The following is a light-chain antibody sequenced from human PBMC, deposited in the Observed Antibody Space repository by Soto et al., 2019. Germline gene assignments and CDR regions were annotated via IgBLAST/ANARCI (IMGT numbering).Light chain of an antibody. CDR1: SGHSSYA. V-gene: IGLV4-69*01. J-gene: IGLJ1*01. CDR2: LNSDGSH. Sequence: QPVLTQSPSASASLGASVKLTCTLSSGHSSYAIAWHQQQPEKGPRYLMKLNSDGSHSKGDGIPDRFSGSSSEAERYLTISSLQSEDEADYYCQTWGTGLRVFGTGTKLTVL. CDR3: QTWGTGLRV.